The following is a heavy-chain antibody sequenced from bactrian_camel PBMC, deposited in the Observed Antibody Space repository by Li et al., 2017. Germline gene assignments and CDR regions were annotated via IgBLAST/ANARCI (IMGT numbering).Heavy chain of an antibody. CDR1: EYTYGTYC. J-gene: IGHJ4*01. Sequence: VQLVESGGGSVQAGKSLRLPCVVPEYTYGTYCMGWFRQAPGKERERVAIIRSDGVTDYADSVKGRFTISQDNAKTTLNLEMNSLKPEDTAMYYCALSTGYCDLNSGWYIYWGQGTQVTVS. D-gene: IGHD6*01. CDR2: IRSDGVT. V-gene: IGHV3S55*01. CDR3: ALSTGYCDLNSGWYIY.